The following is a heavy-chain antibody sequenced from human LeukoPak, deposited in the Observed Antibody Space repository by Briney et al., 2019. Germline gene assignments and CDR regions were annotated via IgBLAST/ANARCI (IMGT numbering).Heavy chain of an antibody. J-gene: IGHJ3*02. CDR2: IRSDGSSK. V-gene: IGHV3-30*02. CDR3: ARVFRPSLTVFIIRGAFDI. CDR1: GFIFSTYG. D-gene: IGHD3-3*01. Sequence: GGSLRLSCAASGFIFSTYGMHWVRQAPGKGLEWVAFIRSDGSSKYYADSVRGRFTISRDNSKNKLYLQMNSLRVEDTAVYYCARVFRPSLTVFIIRGAFDIWGQGTMVTVSS.